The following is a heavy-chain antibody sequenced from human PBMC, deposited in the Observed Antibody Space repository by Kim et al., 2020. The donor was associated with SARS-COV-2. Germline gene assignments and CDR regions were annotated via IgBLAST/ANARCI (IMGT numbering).Heavy chain of an antibody. Sequence: ASVKVSCKASGYTFTGYYMHWVRQAPGQGLEWMGRINPNSGGTNYAQKFQGRVTMTRDTSISTAYMELSRLRSDDTAVYYCARAPYYDILTGPEVNAFDIWGQGTMVTVSS. CDR3: ARAPYYDILTGPEVNAFDI. V-gene: IGHV1-2*06. CDR1: GYTFTGYY. J-gene: IGHJ3*02. D-gene: IGHD3-9*01. CDR2: INPNSGGT.